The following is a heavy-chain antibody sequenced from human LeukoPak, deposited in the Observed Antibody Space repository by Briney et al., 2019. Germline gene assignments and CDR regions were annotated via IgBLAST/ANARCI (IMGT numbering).Heavy chain of an antibody. J-gene: IGHJ4*02. D-gene: IGHD1-26*01. CDR3: ARDLSVGAKPDLGFDY. V-gene: IGHV3-30*02. Sequence: GGSLRLSCAASRFTFSSYGMHWVRQAPGKGLEWVAFIRYDGSNKYYADSVKGRFTISRDNAKNSLYLQMNSLRAEDTAVYYCARDLSVGAKPDLGFDYWGQGTLVTVSS. CDR1: RFTFSSYG. CDR2: IRYDGSNK.